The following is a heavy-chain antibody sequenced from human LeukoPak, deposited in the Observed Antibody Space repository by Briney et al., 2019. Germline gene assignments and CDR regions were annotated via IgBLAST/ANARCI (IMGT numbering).Heavy chain of an antibody. Sequence: GASVKVSCKASGYTFTGYYMHWVRQAPGQGLEWMGWVNPNSGGTNYAQKFQGRVTMTRDTSISTAYMELSRLRSDDTAVYYCASYGGYDPGVGDCWGQGTLVTVSS. CDR2: VNPNSGGT. CDR3: ASYGGYDPGVGDC. CDR1: GYTFTGYY. V-gene: IGHV1-2*02. J-gene: IGHJ4*02. D-gene: IGHD5-12*01.